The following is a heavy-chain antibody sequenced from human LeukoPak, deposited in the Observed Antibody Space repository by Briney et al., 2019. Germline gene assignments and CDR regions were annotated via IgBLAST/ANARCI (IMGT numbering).Heavy chain of an antibody. CDR2: ISYDGSNK. D-gene: IGHD1-26*01. J-gene: IGHJ4*02. CDR3: ARDQDGSYYAAVDY. V-gene: IGHV3-30-3*01. CDR1: GFTFSSYA. Sequence: QPGGSLRLSCAASGFTFSSYAMHWVRQAPGKGLEWVAVISYDGSNKYYADSVKGRFTISRDNSKNTLYLQMNSLRAEDTAVYYCARDQDGSYYAAVDYWGQETLVTVSS.